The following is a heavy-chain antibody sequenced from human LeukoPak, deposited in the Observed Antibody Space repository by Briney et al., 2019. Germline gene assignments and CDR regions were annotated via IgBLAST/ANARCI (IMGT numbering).Heavy chain of an antibody. D-gene: IGHD2-15*01. CDR1: GYTFTSYY. CDR3: ARRHWSGGSCYAEYYFDY. Sequence: ASVKVSCKASGYTFTSYYMHWVRQAPGQGLEWMGIINPSGGSTSYAQKFQGRVTMTRDMSTSTVYMELSSLRSEDRAVYYCARRHWSGGSCYAEYYFDYWGQGTLVTVSS. J-gene: IGHJ4*02. V-gene: IGHV1-46*01. CDR2: INPSGGST.